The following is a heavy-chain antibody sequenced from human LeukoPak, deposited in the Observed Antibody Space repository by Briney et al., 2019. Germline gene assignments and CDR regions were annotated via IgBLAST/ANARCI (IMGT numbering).Heavy chain of an antibody. J-gene: IGHJ4*02. CDR1: GFTFSSYS. CDR2: ISSSSSYI. Sequence: GGSLRLSCAASGFTFSSYSMNWVRQAPGKGLEWVSSISSSSSYIYYADSAKGRFTISRDNAKNSLYLQMNSLRAEDTAVYYCARDTYGGGIAADYWGQGTLVTVSS. D-gene: IGHD6-13*01. V-gene: IGHV3-21*01. CDR3: ARDTYGGGIAADY.